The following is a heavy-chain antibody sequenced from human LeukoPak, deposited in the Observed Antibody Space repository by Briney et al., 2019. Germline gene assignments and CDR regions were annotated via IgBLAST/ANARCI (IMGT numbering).Heavy chain of an antibody. CDR3: ARETFAYSGSYRNFDY. J-gene: IGHJ4*02. Sequence: PGGSLRLSCAASGFTFSSYGMHWVRQAPGKGLEWVAVIWYDGSNKYYAGSVKGRFTISRDNSKNTLYLQMNSLRAEDTAVYYCARETFAYSGSYRNFDYWGQGTLVTVAS. D-gene: IGHD1-26*01. CDR2: IWYDGSNK. V-gene: IGHV3-33*01. CDR1: GFTFSSYG.